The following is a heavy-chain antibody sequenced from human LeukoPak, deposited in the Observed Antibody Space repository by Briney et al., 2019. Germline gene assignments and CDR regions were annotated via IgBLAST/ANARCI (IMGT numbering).Heavy chain of an antibody. J-gene: IGHJ4*02. D-gene: IGHD2-8*01. Sequence: SETLSLTCTVSGGSVSRGSYYWSWIRQPPGKGLEWIGYTYYSGSSNYNPSLKSRVTISVDRSKNQFSLKLSSVTAADTAVYYCARDVNDCTNGVCYTHYFDYWGQGTLVTVSS. V-gene: IGHV4-61*01. CDR3: ARDVNDCTNGVCYTHYFDY. CDR2: TYYSGSS. CDR1: GGSVSRGSYY.